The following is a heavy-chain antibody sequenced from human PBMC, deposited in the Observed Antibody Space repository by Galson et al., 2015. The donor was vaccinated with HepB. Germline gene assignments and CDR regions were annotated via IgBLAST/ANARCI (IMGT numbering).Heavy chain of an antibody. CDR2: ISSSSSYI. J-gene: IGHJ4*02. CDR3: ARSHNYGGNSKPPLVDY. D-gene: IGHD4-23*01. Sequence: SLRLSCAASGFTFSSYSMNWVRQAPGKGLEWVSSISSSSSYIYYADSVKGRFTISRDNAKNSLYLQMNSLRAEDTAVYYCARSHNYGGNSKPPLVDYWGQGTLVTVSS. CDR1: GFTFSSYS. V-gene: IGHV3-21*01.